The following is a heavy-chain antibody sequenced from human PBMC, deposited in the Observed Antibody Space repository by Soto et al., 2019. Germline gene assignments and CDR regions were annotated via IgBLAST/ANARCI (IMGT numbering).Heavy chain of an antibody. V-gene: IGHV4-4*02. CDR1: GGSISSSNW. Sequence: NPSETLSLTCAVSGGSISSSNWWSWVRQPPGKGLEWIGEIYHSGSTNYNPSLKSRVTISVDKSKNQFSLKLSSVTAADTAVYYCARAGYDFWSGYRGSSSFDPWGQGTLVTVSS. CDR3: ARAGYDFWSGYRGSSSFDP. J-gene: IGHJ5*02. D-gene: IGHD3-3*01. CDR2: IYHSGST.